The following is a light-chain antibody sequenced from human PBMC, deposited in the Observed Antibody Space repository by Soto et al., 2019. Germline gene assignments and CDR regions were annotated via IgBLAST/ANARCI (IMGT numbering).Light chain of an antibody. CDR2: GAS. Sequence: EVVLTQSPATLSLSPGERATLSCRASQNVRTFLDWYQQKPGQAPRLLIYGASNRATGMPARFSGSGSGTDFTLTISSLEPEDFAVYYCQQHSHWPPWTFGQVTRVEIQ. V-gene: IGKV3-11*01. CDR1: QNVRTF. CDR3: QQHSHWPPWT. J-gene: IGKJ1*01.